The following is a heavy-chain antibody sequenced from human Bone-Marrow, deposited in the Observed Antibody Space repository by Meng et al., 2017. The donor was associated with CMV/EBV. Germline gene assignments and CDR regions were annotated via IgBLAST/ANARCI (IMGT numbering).Heavy chain of an antibody. J-gene: IGHJ4*02. Sequence: GGSLRLSCAASGFTFSSYGMHWVRQAPGKGLEWVAVIWYDGSNKYYADSVKGRFTISRDNSKNTLYLQMNSLRAEDTAVYYCARDPSLSSFYYYFDLWGQGSLVTVSS. CDR1: GFTFSSYG. V-gene: IGHV3-33*01. CDR2: IWYDGSNK. D-gene: IGHD3-22*01. CDR3: ARDPSLSSFYYYFDL.